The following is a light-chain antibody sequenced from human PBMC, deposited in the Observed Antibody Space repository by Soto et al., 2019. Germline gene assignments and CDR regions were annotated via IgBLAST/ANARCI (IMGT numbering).Light chain of an antibody. CDR3: QQRGNWPRTWA. J-gene: IGKJ1*01. CDR1: QSINTN. V-gene: IGKV3-11*01. CDR2: DAS. Sequence: EIVLTQSPVTLSLSPGEGATLSCKASQSINTNLGWYQQKPGQAPRLLIYDASLRATGIPARFTVSGSGTDFTLTISSLEPEDFAVYYCQQRGNWPRTWAFGQGTKVEVK.